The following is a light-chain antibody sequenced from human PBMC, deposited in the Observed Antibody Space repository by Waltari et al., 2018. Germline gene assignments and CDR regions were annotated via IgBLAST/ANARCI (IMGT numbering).Light chain of an antibody. J-gene: IGKJ3*01. Sequence: EIVLTQSPVTLSLSPGERATLSCRASQGVSRYLACDQQKPGQAPRPLIYDTFSRASGIPARFSGSGSGTDFTLTISSLEHEDFAVYYCLHSSNWPPLFTFGPGTKVDIK. CDR1: QGVSRY. CDR3: LHSSNWPPLFT. V-gene: IGKV3-11*01. CDR2: DTF.